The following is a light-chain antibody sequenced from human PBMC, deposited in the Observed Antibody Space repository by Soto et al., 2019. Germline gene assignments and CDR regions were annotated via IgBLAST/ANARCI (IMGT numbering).Light chain of an antibody. CDR2: HAS. CDR1: QNIGNY. CDR3: QQRSDWPPL. Sequence: EIVLTQSPATLSLSPGERATLSCRASQNIGNYLVWYQQRPGQAPRLLIHHASNRATDIPARFSGSGSGTDFTLTISSLEPEDFAVYYCQQRSDWPPLFGQGTRLEIK. V-gene: IGKV3-11*01. J-gene: IGKJ5*01.